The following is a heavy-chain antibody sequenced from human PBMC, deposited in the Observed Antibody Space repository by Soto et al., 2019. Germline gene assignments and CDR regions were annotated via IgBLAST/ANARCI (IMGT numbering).Heavy chain of an antibody. J-gene: IGHJ4*02. CDR1: GSTFDNFA. CDR3: ARAIKRWEVHYYFDY. V-gene: IGHV1-69*06. CDR2: IVVMSNTA. Sequence: QVVLLQSGAEVKEPGSSVRVSCTVSGSTFDNFAFSWVRQAPGHGPEWMGGIVVMSNTADYSQRFQDRVTITADTSTRTLYMELGSLTLEDTAVYYCARAIKRWEVHYYFDYWGQGTLVTVSS. D-gene: IGHD1-26*01.